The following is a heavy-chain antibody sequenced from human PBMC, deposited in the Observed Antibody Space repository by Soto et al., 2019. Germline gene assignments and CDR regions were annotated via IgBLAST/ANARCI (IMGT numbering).Heavy chain of an antibody. J-gene: IGHJ6*02. Sequence: GGSLRLSCAASGFTFSSYWISWVRQAPGKGLEWLANIKQDGSEKYYVDSVKGRFTISRDNAKNSLYLQMNSLRAEDTAVYYCARDRYYDSSGYYYYYYGMDVWGQGTTVTVSS. D-gene: IGHD3-22*01. V-gene: IGHV3-7*01. CDR1: GFTFSSYW. CDR3: ARDRYYDSSGYYYYYYGMDV. CDR2: IKQDGSEK.